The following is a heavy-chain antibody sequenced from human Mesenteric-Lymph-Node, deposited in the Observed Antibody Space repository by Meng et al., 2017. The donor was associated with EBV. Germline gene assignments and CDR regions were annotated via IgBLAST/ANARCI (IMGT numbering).Heavy chain of an antibody. V-gene: IGHV3-23*01. D-gene: IGHD5-18*01. CDR3: SKDVNSDGQYFDY. J-gene: IGHJ4*02. Sequence: GPGGDTKSADSIRGRFSISRDNSKNTLNLQMNSLRSEDTAVYYFSKDVNSDGQYFDYWGQGTLVTVSS. CDR2: GPGGDT.